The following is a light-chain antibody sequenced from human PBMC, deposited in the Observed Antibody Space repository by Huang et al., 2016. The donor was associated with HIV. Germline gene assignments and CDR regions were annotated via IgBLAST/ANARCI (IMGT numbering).Light chain of an antibody. V-gene: IGKV2-28*01. CDR3: MQALQTPRT. Sequence: DIVMTQSPLSLPVTPGEPASISCRSSQSLLHSNGYNYWDWYLQEPGQSPQLLIYLGSNRASGVPDRFIGSGSVTGFTLKISRVEAEDVGVYFCMQALQTPRTFGQGTRLEIK. CDR1: QSLLHSNGYNY. J-gene: IGKJ5*01. CDR2: LGS.